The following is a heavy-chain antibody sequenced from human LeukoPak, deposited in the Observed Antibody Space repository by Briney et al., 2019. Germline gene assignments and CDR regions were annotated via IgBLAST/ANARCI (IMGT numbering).Heavy chain of an antibody. CDR1: GFTFSSYA. J-gene: IGHJ4*02. Sequence: PGGSLRLSCAASGFTFSSYAMHWVRQAPGKGLEWVAVISYDGSNKYYADSVKGRFTISRDNSKNTLYLQMNSLRAEDTAVYYCARAAPFDCSGASCSLFDYWGQGTLVTVSS. CDR2: ISYDGSNK. V-gene: IGHV3-30*04. D-gene: IGHD2-15*01. CDR3: ARAAPFDCSGASCSLFDY.